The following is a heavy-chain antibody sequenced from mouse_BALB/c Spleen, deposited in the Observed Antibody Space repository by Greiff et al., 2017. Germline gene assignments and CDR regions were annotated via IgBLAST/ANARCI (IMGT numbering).Heavy chain of an antibody. CDR1: GYTFTSYW. CDR2: INPSTGYT. V-gene: IGHV1-7*01. CDR3: ARCPYAMDY. J-gene: IGHJ4*01. Sequence: VQLQQSGAELAKPGASVKMSCKASGYTFTSYWMHWVKQRPGQGLEWIGYINPSTGYTEYNQKFKDKATLTADKSSSTAYMQLSSLTSEDSAVYYCARCPYAMDYWGQGTSVTVSS.